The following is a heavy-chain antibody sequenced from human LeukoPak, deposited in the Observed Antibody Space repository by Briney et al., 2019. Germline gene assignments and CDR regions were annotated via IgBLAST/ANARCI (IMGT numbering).Heavy chain of an antibody. Sequence: PGGSLRLSCAASGFTFSSYWMHWVRQAPGKGLVWVSRINSDGSSTSYADSVKGRFTISRDNAKNTLYLQMNSLRAEDTAVYYGARVGYDSSGYLFVYWGQGPLVTVSS. CDR1: GFTFSSYW. V-gene: IGHV3-74*01. D-gene: IGHD3-22*01. CDR3: ARVGYDSSGYLFVY. J-gene: IGHJ4*02. CDR2: INSDGSST.